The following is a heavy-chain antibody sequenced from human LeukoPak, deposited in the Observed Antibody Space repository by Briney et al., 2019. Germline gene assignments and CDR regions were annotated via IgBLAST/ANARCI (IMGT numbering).Heavy chain of an antibody. J-gene: IGHJ5*02. D-gene: IGHD2-2*01. CDR3: ARQGKYQLLWGYNWFDP. CDR2: IYYSGST. Sequence: SETLSLTCTVSGGSISSYYWSWIRQPPGKGLEWIGYIYYSGSTNYNPSLKSRDTISVDTSKNQFSLKLSSVTAADTAVYYCARQGKYQLLWGYNWFDPWGQGTLVTVSS. V-gene: IGHV4-59*08. CDR1: GGSISSYY.